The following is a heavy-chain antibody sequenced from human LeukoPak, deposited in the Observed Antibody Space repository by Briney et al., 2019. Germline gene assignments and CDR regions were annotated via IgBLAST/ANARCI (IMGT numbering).Heavy chain of an antibody. CDR1: GFTFSGSA. CDR3: TILTVHYYYYMDV. V-gene: IGHV3-73*01. CDR2: IRSKANSYAT. J-gene: IGHJ6*03. Sequence: GGSLRLSCAASGFTFSGSAVHWVRQASGKGLEWVGRIRSKANSYATAYAASVKGRFTISRDDSKNTAYLQMNSLKTEDTAVYYCTILTVHYYYYMDVWGKGTTVTISS. D-gene: IGHD1-14*01.